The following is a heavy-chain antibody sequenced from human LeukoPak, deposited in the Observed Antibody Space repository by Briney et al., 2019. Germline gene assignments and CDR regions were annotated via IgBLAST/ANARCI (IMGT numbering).Heavy chain of an antibody. J-gene: IGHJ4*02. V-gene: IGHV1-2*02. Sequence: ASVKVSCKASGYTFTGYYMHWVRPAPGQGLEWMGWINPNSGGTNYAQKFQGRVTITRDTSISTAYMELSRLRSDDTDVYYCARRYKVGWYWAWGQGALVTVSS. CDR3: ARRYKVGWYWA. D-gene: IGHD6-19*01. CDR1: GYTFTGYY. CDR2: INPNSGGT.